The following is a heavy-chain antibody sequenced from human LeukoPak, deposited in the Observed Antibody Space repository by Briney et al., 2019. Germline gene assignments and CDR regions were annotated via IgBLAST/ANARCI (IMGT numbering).Heavy chain of an antibody. D-gene: IGHD3-22*01. J-gene: IGHJ4*02. CDR3: ARGAYYYGSSGYHFDY. CDR2: INHSGST. V-gene: IGHV4-34*01. CDR1: GGSFSGYY. Sequence: SETLSLTCAVYGGSFSGYYWSWIRQPPGKGLEWIGEINHSGSTNYNPSLKSRVTISVDTSKNQFALKLSYVTAADRAVYCCARGAYYYGSSGYHFDYWGQGTLDTVSS.